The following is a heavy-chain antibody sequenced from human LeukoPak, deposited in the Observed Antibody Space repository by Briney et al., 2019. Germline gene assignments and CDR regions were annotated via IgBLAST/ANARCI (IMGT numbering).Heavy chain of an antibody. CDR3: AKDITMVREVIYYYYYYGMDV. V-gene: IGHV3-23*01. CDR1: GFTFSSYA. J-gene: IGHJ6*02. CDR2: ISGSGGST. D-gene: IGHD3-10*01. Sequence: GGSLRLSCAASGFTFSSYAMSWVRQAPGKGLEWVSAISGSGGSTYYADSVKGRSTISRDNSKNTLYLQMNSLRAEDTAVYYCAKDITMVREVIYYYYYYGMDVWGQGTTVTVSS.